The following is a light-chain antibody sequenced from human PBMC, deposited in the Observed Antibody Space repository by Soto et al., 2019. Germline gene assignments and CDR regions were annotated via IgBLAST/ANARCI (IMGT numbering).Light chain of an antibody. CDR2: STS. Sequence: DIQLTQSPSFLSASVGDRVTITCRASQDISTFLAWYQQKPGKAPQLLIYSTSNLHSGVPSRFSGSGSGTEFTLTVSSLQPEDFATYHCQQHNSYPYTLGQGTNLEIK. V-gene: IGKV1-9*01. J-gene: IGKJ2*01. CDR3: QQHNSYPYT. CDR1: QDISTF.